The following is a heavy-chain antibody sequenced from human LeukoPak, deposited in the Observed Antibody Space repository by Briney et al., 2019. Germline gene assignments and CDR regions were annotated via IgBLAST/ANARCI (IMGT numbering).Heavy chain of an antibody. J-gene: IGHJ4*02. Sequence: PGRSLRLSCAASGFTFSSYGMHWVRQAPGKGLEWVAVISSDGSNKYYADSVKGRFTISRDNSKNTLYLQMNSLRAEDTAVYYCAKDWRYSDYWGQGILVTVSS. V-gene: IGHV3-30*18. CDR3: AKDWRYSDY. D-gene: IGHD3-3*01. CDR1: GFTFSSYG. CDR2: ISSDGSNK.